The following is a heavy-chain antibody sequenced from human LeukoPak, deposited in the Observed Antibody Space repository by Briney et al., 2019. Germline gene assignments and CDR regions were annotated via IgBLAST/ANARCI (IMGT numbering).Heavy chain of an antibody. CDR1: GFTFSSYS. Sequence: PGGSLRLSCAASGFTFSSYSMNWVRQAPGKGLEWVSSISSSSSYIYYADSVKGRFTISRDNAKNSLYLQMNSLRAEDTAVYYCARDVGGLSYSSGWWNYYYYMDVWGKGTTVTISS. D-gene: IGHD6-19*01. J-gene: IGHJ6*03. CDR2: ISSSSSYI. CDR3: ARDVGGLSYSSGWWNYYYYMDV. V-gene: IGHV3-21*01.